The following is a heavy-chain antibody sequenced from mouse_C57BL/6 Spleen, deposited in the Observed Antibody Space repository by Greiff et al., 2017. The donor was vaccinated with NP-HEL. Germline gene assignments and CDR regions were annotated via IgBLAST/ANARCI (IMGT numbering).Heavy chain of an antibody. Sequence: EVKLMESGEGLVKPGGSLKLSCAASGFTFSSYAMSWVRQTPEKRLEWVAYISSGGDYIHYVDTVKGRFTISRDNARNTLYLQMSSLKSEDTAMYYCTRVGTTGDFDYWGQGTTLTVSS. CDR3: TRVGTTGDFDY. CDR1: GFTFSSYA. J-gene: IGHJ2*01. CDR2: ISSGGDYI. D-gene: IGHD1-1*01. V-gene: IGHV5-9-1*02.